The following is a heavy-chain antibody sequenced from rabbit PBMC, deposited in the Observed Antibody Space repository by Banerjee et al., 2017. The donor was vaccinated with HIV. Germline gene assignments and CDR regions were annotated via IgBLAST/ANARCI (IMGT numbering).Heavy chain of an antibody. D-gene: IGHD6-1*01. CDR3: ARTYGYVGIAYAFNL. CDR2: IYTGNNYT. J-gene: IGHJ4*01. CDR1: GFDFSNNT. V-gene: IGHV1S45*01. Sequence: QQQLEESGGGLVKPEGSLTLTCKASGFDFSNNTMCWARQAPGKGPEWVACIYTGNNYTWYATWAKGQFTISKTSSTTVTLQMTSLTAADTATYFCARTYGYVGIAYAFNLWGPGTLVTVS.